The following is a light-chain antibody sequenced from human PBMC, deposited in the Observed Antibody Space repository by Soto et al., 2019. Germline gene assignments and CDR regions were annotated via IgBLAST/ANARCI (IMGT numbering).Light chain of an antibody. CDR2: EVS. CDR3: SSYTSRSSLGV. V-gene: IGLV2-14*01. CDR1: SSDVGGYNY. Sequence: QSALTQPASVSGSPGQSLTISCTGTSSDVGGYNYVSWYQQHPGKAPKLLIYEVSYRPSGVSNRFSGSKSGNAASLTISGLQAEDEADYYCSSYTSRSSLGVFGGGTKVTVL. J-gene: IGLJ3*02.